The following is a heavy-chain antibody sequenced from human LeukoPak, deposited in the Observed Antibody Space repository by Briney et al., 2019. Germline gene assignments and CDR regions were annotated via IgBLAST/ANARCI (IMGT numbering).Heavy chain of an antibody. D-gene: IGHD3-10*01. Sequence: ASVKVSCKASGYIFTSYGISWVRQAPGQGLEWMGWISVYNGNTNYPQRLQGRVTMTTDTSTTTAYMELRSLRSDDTAVYYCAGHATGSYSVPWLDPWGQGTLVTVSS. CDR3: AGHATGSYSVPWLDP. V-gene: IGHV1-18*01. CDR1: GYIFTSYG. J-gene: IGHJ5*02. CDR2: ISVYNGNT.